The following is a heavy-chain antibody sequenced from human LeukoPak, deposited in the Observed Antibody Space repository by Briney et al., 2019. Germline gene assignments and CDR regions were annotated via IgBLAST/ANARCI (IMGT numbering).Heavy chain of an antibody. CDR1: GFTFSSYW. D-gene: IGHD2-21*01. CDR3: TRDYSNARDY. V-gene: IGHV3-7*01. CDR2: ISEDGSRE. J-gene: IGHJ4*02. Sequence: PGGSLRLSCAASGFTFSSYWMTWVRQAPGKGLEWVASISEDGSREWYVDSVKGRFTVSRDNAKNALYLQVNSLRVDDTAVYYCTRDYSNARDYWGQGTLVTVSS.